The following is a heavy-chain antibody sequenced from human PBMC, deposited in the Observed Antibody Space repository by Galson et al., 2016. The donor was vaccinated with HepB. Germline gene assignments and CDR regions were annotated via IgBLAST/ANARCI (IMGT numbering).Heavy chain of an antibody. J-gene: IGHJ4*02. CDR3: ARDSGVAGLDY. CDR1: GFTFRYAG. D-gene: IGHD6-19*01. CDR2: ISSTSSTI. Sequence: SLRLSCAASGFTFRYAGMNWVRQAPGKGLEWLSYISSTSSTIYYADSVKGRFTISRDNAENSLSLQMNSLRAEDTALYYCARDSGVAGLDYWGQGTLVAVSS. V-gene: IGHV3-48*04.